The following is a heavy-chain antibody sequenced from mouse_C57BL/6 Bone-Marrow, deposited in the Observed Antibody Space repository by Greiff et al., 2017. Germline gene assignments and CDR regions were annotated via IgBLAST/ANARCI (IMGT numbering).Heavy chain of an antibody. D-gene: IGHD1-1*01. CDR1: GYTFTSYW. V-gene: IGHV1-55*01. J-gene: IGHJ3*01. CDR2: IYPGSGST. CDR3: ARDGYYGSSWAY. Sequence: VQLQQSGAELVKPGASVKMSCKASGYTFTSYWITWVKQRPGQGLEWIGDIYPGSGSTNCNEKFKSKATLTVDTSSSTAYMQLSSLTSEDSAVYYCARDGYYGSSWAYWGQGTLVTVSA.